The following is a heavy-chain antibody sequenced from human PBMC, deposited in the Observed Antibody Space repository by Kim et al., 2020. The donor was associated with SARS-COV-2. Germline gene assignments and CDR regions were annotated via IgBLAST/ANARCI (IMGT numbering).Heavy chain of an antibody. V-gene: IGHV3-23*01. Sequence: GGSLRLSCAASGFTFSSYAMSWVRQAPGKGLEWVSAISGSGGSTYYADSVKGRFTISRDNSKNTLYLQMNSLRAEDTAVYYCAKESLEDCSGGSCYSDFDYWGQGTLVTVSS. CDR2: ISGSGGST. D-gene: IGHD2-15*01. CDR1: GFTFSSYA. CDR3: AKESLEDCSGGSCYSDFDY. J-gene: IGHJ4*02.